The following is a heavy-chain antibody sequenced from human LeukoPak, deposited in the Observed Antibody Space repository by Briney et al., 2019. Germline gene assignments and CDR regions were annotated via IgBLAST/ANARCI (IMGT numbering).Heavy chain of an antibody. CDR1: GYSFSRYW. CDR2: IFPGDSDT. D-gene: IGHD2-8*01. Sequence: GESLKISCKGSGYSFSRYWIGWVRQMPGKGLEWMGIIFPGDSDTRYSPSFQGHVTISADKSISTAYMQWNSLKASDTAMYFCARRNDYYGLDVWGQGTTVTVSS. V-gene: IGHV5-51*01. CDR3: ARRNDYYGLDV. J-gene: IGHJ6*02.